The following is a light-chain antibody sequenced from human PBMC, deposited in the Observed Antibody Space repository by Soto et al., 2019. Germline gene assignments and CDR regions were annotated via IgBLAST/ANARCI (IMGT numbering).Light chain of an antibody. CDR1: STDVGTYNY. Sequence: QSVLTQPASVSGSPGQSITISCTGTSTDVGTYNYVSWYQQHPGKAPKLMIYEVTNRPSGVSIRFSGSKSGNTASLTISGLQAEDEADHYCTSYTSSVTLRYVFGTGTKLTVL. J-gene: IGLJ1*01. CDR3: TSYTSSVTLRYV. CDR2: EVT. V-gene: IGLV2-14*01.